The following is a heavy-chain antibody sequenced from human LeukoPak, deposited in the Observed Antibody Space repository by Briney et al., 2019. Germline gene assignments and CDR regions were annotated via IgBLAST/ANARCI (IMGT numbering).Heavy chain of an antibody. J-gene: IGHJ4*02. Sequence: PGGSLRLSCAASGLMFSIYAMRWVRQAPGKGLEWVAVISYDGSHEFYADSVKGRFTISRDNSKNTLYLQMNSLRAEDTAVHYCANDLDFWGQGTLVTVSS. CDR3: ANDLDF. V-gene: IGHV3-30*18. CDR2: ISYDGSHE. CDR1: GLMFSIYA.